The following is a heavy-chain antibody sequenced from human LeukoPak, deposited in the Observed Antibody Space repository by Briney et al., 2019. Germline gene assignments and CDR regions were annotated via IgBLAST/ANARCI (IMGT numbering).Heavy chain of an antibody. Sequence: SGGSLRLSCAAPGFTVSSNYMSWFRQAPGKGLEWVSVIYSGGSTYYADSVKGRFTISRDNSKNTLYLQMNSLRAEDTAVYYCARGRLRLVYSGQGTLLTVSS. V-gene: IGHV3-66*01. CDR1: GFTVSSNY. J-gene: IGHJ4*02. CDR3: ARGRLRLVY. D-gene: IGHD4-17*01. CDR2: IYSGGST.